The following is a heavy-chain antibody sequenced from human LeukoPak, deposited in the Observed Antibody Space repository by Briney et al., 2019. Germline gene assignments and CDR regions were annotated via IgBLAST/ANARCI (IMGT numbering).Heavy chain of an antibody. Sequence: SETLSLTCTVSGGSISSSDYYWTWIRQHPGKGLGWIGYIHHSGSTYYNPSLKSRVTISVDTSKNQFSLKLNSVTATDTAVYYCARVGGTNYYYYGMDVWGQGTTVTVSS. V-gene: IGHV4-31*03. J-gene: IGHJ6*02. CDR1: GGSISSSDYY. D-gene: IGHD2-2*01. CDR2: IHHSGST. CDR3: ARVGGTNYYYYGMDV.